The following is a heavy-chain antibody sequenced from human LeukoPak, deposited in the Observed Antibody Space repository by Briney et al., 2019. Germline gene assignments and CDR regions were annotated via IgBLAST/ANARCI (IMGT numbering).Heavy chain of an antibody. V-gene: IGHV3-23*01. D-gene: IGHD2/OR15-2a*01. CDR1: AFTFSSYA. CDR2: ISGNGGST. J-gene: IGHJ4*02. CDR3: ARDSIPTPGIFIN. Sequence: PGGSLRLSCAASAFTFSSYAMSWVRQAPGKGLEWVSGISGNGGSTNYADSVKGRFTISRDNSKNTLYLRMNSLRAEDTAVYYCARDSIPTPGIFINWGQGTLVTVSS.